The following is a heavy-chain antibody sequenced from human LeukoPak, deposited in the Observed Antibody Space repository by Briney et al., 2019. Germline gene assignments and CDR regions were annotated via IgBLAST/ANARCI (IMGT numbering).Heavy chain of an antibody. CDR2: INHSGST. J-gene: IGHJ5*02. Sequence: SETLSLTCAVYGGSFSGYYWSWIRKPPGKGLEWIGEINHSGSTNYNPALKSRVTTSVDTAKTPLSLKLSSVPAPDTAVYYCASGRPSPYYYGSGSYYNGLPGYNWFDPWGQGTLVTVSS. D-gene: IGHD3-10*01. CDR1: GGSFSGYY. CDR3: ASGRPSPYYYGSGSYYNGLPGYNWFDP. V-gene: IGHV4-34*01.